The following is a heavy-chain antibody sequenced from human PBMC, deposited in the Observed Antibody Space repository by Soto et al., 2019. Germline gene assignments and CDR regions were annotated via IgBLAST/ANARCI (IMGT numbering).Heavy chain of an antibody. CDR1: GYTFTSYY. Sequence: ASVKVSCKASGYTFTSYYMHWVRQAPGQGLEWMGIINPSGGSTSYAQKFQGRVTMTRDTSTSTVYMELSSLRSEDTAVYYCARVFTTGTTPLDAFDIWGQGTMVTVSS. CDR2: INPSGGST. D-gene: IGHD1-1*01. CDR3: ARVFTTGTTPLDAFDI. V-gene: IGHV1-46*03. J-gene: IGHJ3*02.